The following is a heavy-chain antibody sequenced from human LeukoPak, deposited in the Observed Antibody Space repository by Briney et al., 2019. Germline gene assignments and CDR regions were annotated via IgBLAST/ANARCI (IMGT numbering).Heavy chain of an antibody. D-gene: IGHD3-10*01. CDR2: IYHSGST. Sequence: PSETLSLTCTVSGYSISSGYYWGWIRQPPGKGLEWIGSIYHSGSTYYNPSLKSRVTISVDTSKNQFSLKLSSVTAADTAVYYCARTQTYGYFDYWGQGTLVTVSS. J-gene: IGHJ4*02. CDR3: ARTQTYGYFDY. V-gene: IGHV4-38-2*02. CDR1: GYSISSGYY.